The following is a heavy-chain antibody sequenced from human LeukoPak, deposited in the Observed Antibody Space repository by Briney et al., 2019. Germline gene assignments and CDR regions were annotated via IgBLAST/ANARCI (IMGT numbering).Heavy chain of an antibody. V-gene: IGHV3-23*01. CDR2: ISDSGGST. D-gene: IGHD5-24*01. CDR1: GFTFSRYV. Sequence: GGSLRLSCVASGFTFSRYVMSWVRQAPGKGLDWVSGISDSGGSTYYLDSVKGRFTISRDNAKKSLYLQMNSLRAEDTAVYYCARERDDYNFFDYWGQGTLVTVSS. CDR3: ARERDDYNFFDY. J-gene: IGHJ4*02.